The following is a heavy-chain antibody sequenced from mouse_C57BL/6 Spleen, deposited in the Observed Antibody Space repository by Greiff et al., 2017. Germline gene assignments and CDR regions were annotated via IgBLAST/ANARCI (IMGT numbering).Heavy chain of an antibody. J-gene: IGHJ2*01. CDR3: ARGEEGLYYFDY. D-gene: IGHD3-3*01. CDR2: INPSNGGT. Sequence: VQLQQPGTELVKPGASVKLSCKASGYTFTSYWMHWVKQRPGQGLEWIGNINPSNGGTTYNEKFKSKATLTVDKSSSPAYMQLSSLTSEDSAVYYCARGEEGLYYFDYWGQGTTLTVSS. V-gene: IGHV1-53*01. CDR1: GYTFTSYW.